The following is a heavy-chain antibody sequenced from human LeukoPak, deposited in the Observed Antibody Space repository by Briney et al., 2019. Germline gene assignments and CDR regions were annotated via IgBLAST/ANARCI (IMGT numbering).Heavy chain of an antibody. V-gene: IGHV3-23*01. J-gene: IGHJ4*02. CDR3: AKDRNTGEFDY. CDR2: ISGSGAST. CDR1: GFTFRSYG. D-gene: IGHD4-11*01. Sequence: GGSLRLSCAASGFTFRSYGMSWVRQAPGKGLEWVSGISGSGASTYYADSVKGRFTISRDNSKNTLYLQMNSLRAEDTAVYYCAKDRNTGEFDYWGQGTLVTVSS.